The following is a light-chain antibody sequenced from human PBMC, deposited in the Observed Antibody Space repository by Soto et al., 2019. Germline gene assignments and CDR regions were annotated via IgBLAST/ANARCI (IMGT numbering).Light chain of an antibody. V-gene: IGKV1-5*03. CDR1: QSMTIW. Sequence: DVEITQSPSTLSASGGDRLFIACRASQSMTIWLAWYQQQPGKAPKILIYKASSLQSEDPSRFRGSASGPEFTLTISSMQPDAFANYYCQQYHSYPYTFGPGTKVDIK. CDR2: KAS. CDR3: QQYHSYPYT. J-gene: IGKJ3*01.